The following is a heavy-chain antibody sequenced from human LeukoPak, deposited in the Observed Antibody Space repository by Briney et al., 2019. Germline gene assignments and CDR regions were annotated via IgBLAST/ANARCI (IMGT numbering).Heavy chain of an antibody. CDR2: ISPSGTT. J-gene: IGHJ5*02. V-gene: IGHV4-4*07. Sequence: SETLSLTCTVSGACTWCLFWLWLRQPAGKRLEWFGRISPSGTTHYNPSLGSRVTMSVDTSKNYFSLRLSSVTAADTAVYYCARDFYASGFYFWFDPWGQGILVTVSS. D-gene: IGHD2/OR15-2a*01. CDR1: GACTWCLF. CDR3: ARDFYASGFYFWFDP.